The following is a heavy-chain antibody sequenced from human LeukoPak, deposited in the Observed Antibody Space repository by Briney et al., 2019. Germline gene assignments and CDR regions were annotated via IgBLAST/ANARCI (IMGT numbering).Heavy chain of an antibody. CDR2: ISNGGGSA. V-gene: IGHV3-23*01. CDR1: GFTFSSYP. CDR3: AARPRMPPRFDY. D-gene: IGHD1-14*01. Sequence: GGSLRLSCAASGFTFSSYPMSWVRQAPGKGLQWVSAISNGGGSAYYADSAKGRFTISRDNSKSTLYLQMNSLRAEDTAIYYCAARPRMPPRFDYWGQGTLVTVSS. J-gene: IGHJ4*02.